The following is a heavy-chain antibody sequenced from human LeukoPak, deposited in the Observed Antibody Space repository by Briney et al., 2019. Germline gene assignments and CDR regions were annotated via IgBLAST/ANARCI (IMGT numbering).Heavy chain of an antibody. CDR1: GFTFSSYA. Sequence: GSLRLSCAASGFTFSSYAMHWVRQAPGKGLERVAVISYDGSNKYYADSVKGRFTISRDNSKNTLYLQMNSLRAEDTAVYYCASPQTYNWNYVPFDYWGQGTLVTVSS. J-gene: IGHJ4*02. V-gene: IGHV3-30-3*01. CDR2: ISYDGSNK. CDR3: ASPQTYNWNYVPFDY. D-gene: IGHD1-7*01.